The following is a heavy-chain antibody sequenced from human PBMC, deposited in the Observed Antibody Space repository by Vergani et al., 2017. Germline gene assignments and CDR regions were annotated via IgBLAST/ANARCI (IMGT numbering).Heavy chain of an antibody. J-gene: IGHJ4*02. CDR3: ARGESMVRGVIISPCFDY. V-gene: IGHV1-46*01. CDR1: GYTFTSYY. D-gene: IGHD3-10*01. CDR2: INPSGGST. Sequence: QVQLVQSGAEVKKPGASVKVSCKASGYTFTSYYMHWVRQAPGQGLEWMGIINPSGGSTSYAQKFQGRVTMTRDTSTSTAYMELSRLRSDDTAVYYCARGESMVRGVIISPCFDYWGQGTLVTVSS.